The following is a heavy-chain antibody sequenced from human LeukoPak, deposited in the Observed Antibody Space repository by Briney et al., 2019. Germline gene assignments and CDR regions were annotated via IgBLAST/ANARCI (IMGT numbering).Heavy chain of an antibody. D-gene: IGHD2/OR15-2a*01. Sequence: ASVKVSCKASGYTFTSYYMHWVRQAPGQGLEWMGIINPSGGSTSYAQKFQGRVTMTRDTSTSTVYMELSSLRSEDTAVYYCAGVVRIGIFDYWGQGTLVTVSS. CDR2: INPSGGST. V-gene: IGHV1-46*01. CDR3: AGVVRIGIFDY. J-gene: IGHJ4*02. CDR1: GYTFTSYY.